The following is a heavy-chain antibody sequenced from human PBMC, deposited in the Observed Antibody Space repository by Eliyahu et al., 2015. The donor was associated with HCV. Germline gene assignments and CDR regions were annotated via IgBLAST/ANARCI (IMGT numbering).Heavy chain of an antibody. CDR1: GYTFTSYA. CDR2: INAGNGNT. CDR3: ARELEAYGDYVGGWFDP. J-gene: IGHJ5*02. Sequence: QVQLVQSGAEVKKPGASVKVSCKASGYTFTSYAMHWVRQAPGQRLEWMGWINAGNGNTKYSQKFQGRVTITRDTSASTAYMELSSLRSEDTAVYYCARELEAYGDYVGGWFDPWGQGTLVTVSS. D-gene: IGHD4-17*01. V-gene: IGHV1-3*01.